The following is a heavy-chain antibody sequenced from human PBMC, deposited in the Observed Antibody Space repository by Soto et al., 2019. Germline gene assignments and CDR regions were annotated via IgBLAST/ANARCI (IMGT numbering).Heavy chain of an antibody. V-gene: IGHV1-69*13. CDR3: ARAERYNTIGETFYYYGMDV. J-gene: IGHJ6*02. CDR1: GGTFSSYA. Sequence: SVKVSCKAPGGTFSSYAISWVRQAPGQGLEWMGGIIPIFGTANYAQKFQGRVTITADESTSTAYMELSSLRSEDTAVYYCARAERYNTIGETFYYYGMDVWGQGTTVTVSS. D-gene: IGHD1-20*01. CDR2: IIPIFGTA.